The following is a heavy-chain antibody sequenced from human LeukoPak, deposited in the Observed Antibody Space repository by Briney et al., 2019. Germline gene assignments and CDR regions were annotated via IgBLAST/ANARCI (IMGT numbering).Heavy chain of an antibody. Sequence: SETLSLTCAVYGGSFSGYYWSWIRQPPGKGLEWIGEINHSGSTNYNPSLKSRVTISVDASKNQFSLKLSSVTAADTAVYYCARGLTFWSGYFGYWGQGTLVTVAS. CDR1: GGSFSGYY. J-gene: IGHJ4*02. D-gene: IGHD3-3*01. V-gene: IGHV4-34*01. CDR3: ARGLTFWSGYFGY. CDR2: INHSGST.